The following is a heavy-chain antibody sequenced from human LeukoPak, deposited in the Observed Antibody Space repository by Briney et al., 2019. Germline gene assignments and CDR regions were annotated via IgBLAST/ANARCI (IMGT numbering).Heavy chain of an antibody. CDR1: GFTVSSNY. D-gene: IGHD3-9*01. CDR2: IYSGGST. V-gene: IGHV3-66*01. Sequence: GGSLRLSCAASGFTVSSNYMRWVRQAPGKGVEWVSVIYSGGSTYYADSVKGRFTISTDNSKNTLYLQMNSLRAEDTAVYYCARDAREGSDILTGYVYGMDVWGQGATVTVSS. CDR3: ARDAREGSDILTGYVYGMDV. J-gene: IGHJ6*02.